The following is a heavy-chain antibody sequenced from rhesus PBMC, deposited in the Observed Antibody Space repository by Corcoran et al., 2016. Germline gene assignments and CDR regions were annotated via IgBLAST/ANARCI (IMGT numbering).Heavy chain of an antibody. Sequence: GGGLVQPGGSLRLSCAASGFTFSSYCMRWVRQAPGKGLKWVAYISNGGSSTYYADSVKGRLTISRENSKNTLSLQMNSLRAEDTAVYYCAKKGGYGVRNWYFDLWGPGTPITISS. J-gene: IGHJ2*01. D-gene: IGHD5-42*01. V-gene: IGHV3S5*01. CDR2: ISNGGSST. CDR3: AKKGGYGVRNWYFDL. CDR1: GFTFSSYC.